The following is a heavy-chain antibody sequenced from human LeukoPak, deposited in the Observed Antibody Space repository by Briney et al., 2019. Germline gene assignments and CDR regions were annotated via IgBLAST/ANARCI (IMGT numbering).Heavy chain of an antibody. J-gene: IGHJ6*02. D-gene: IGHD2-15*01. Sequence: ASVKVSCKASGYTFTSYAMNWVRQAPGQGLEWMGWINPGNGDTKYSQNFQGKVTVTSDTSAATAYVELNSLTSEDTAVYYCARERWHCRVNCYSVYYYALDVWGQGTTVTVPS. CDR2: INPGNGDT. CDR3: ARERWHCRVNCYSVYYYALDV. CDR1: GYTFTSYA. V-gene: IGHV1-3*01.